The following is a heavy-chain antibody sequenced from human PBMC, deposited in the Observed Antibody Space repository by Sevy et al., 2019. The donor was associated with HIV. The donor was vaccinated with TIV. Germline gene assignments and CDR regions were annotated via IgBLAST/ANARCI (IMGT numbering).Heavy chain of an antibody. CDR3: ARLYYDFWSGYYVNGMDV. V-gene: IGHV5-51*01. D-gene: IGHD3-3*01. Sequence: GESLKISCKGSGYSFTSYWIGWVRQMPGKGLEWMGIIYPGDSDTRYGPSFQGQVTISADKSISTAYLQWSSLKASDTAMYYCARLYYDFWSGYYVNGMDVWGQGTTVTVSS. CDR2: IYPGDSDT. CDR1: GYSFTSYW. J-gene: IGHJ6*02.